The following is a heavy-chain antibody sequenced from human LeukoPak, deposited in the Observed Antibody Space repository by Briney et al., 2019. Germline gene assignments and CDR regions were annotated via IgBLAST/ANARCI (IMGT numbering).Heavy chain of an antibody. Sequence: GGSLRLSCAASGFTFSPFAMNWVRQAPGKGLEWVSSISSSSTYIYYADSVKGRFTISRDNAKNSLYLQMSSLRAEDTAVYYCARTRYYDILTGNILGSPPDYWGQGTLVTVSS. D-gene: IGHD3-9*01. CDR1: GFTFSPFA. V-gene: IGHV3-21*01. CDR3: ARTRYYDILTGNILGSPPDY. J-gene: IGHJ4*02. CDR2: ISSSSTYI.